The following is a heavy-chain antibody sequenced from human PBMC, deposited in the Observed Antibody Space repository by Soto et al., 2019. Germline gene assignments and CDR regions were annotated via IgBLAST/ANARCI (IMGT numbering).Heavy chain of an antibody. Sequence: SETLSLTCTVSGGSISSYYWSWIRQPPGKGLEWIGYIYYSGSTNYNPSLKSRVTISVDTSKNQFSLKLSSVTVADTAVYYCARSRERNGNDGYAFDIWGQGTMVTVSS. D-gene: IGHD1-1*01. CDR2: IYYSGST. V-gene: IGHV4-59*01. J-gene: IGHJ3*02. CDR3: ARSRERNGNDGYAFDI. CDR1: GGSISSYY.